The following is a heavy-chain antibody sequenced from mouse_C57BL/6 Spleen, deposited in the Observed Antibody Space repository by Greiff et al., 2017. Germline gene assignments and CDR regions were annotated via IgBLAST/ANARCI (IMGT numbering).Heavy chain of an antibody. J-gene: IGHJ3*01. D-gene: IGHD1-1*01. V-gene: IGHV1-54*01. CDR3: ARESDYYGSGAY. CDR2: INPGSGGT. CDR1: GYAFTNYL. Sequence: VMLQQSGAELVRPGTSVKVSCKASGYAFTNYLIEWVKQRPGQGLEWIGVINPGSGGTNYNEKFKGKATLTADKSSSTAYMQLSSLTSEDSAVYFCARESDYYGSGAYWGQGTLVTVSA.